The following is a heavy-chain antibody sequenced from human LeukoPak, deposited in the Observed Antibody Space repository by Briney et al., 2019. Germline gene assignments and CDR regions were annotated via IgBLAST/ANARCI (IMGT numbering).Heavy chain of an antibody. D-gene: IGHD6-19*01. CDR2: IYHSGST. Sequence: PSETLSLTCAVSGGSISSSNWWSWVRQPPGKGLEWIGEIYHSGSTNYNPSLKSRVTISVDKSKNQFSLKLSSVTAADTAVYYCARDRGHSSGWFDPWGQGTLVTVSS. CDR3: ARDRGHSSGWFDP. CDR1: GGSISSSNW. J-gene: IGHJ5*02. V-gene: IGHV4-4*02.